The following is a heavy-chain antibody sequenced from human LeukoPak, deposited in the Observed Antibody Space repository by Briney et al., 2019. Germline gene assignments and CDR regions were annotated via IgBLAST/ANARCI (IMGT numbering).Heavy chain of an antibody. J-gene: IGHJ4*02. V-gene: IGHV4-34*01. D-gene: IGHD6-19*01. CDR2: INHSGST. CDR3: ARQDIAVAGIDY. Sequence: SETLSLTCAVSGGSFSGYYWSWIRQPPGKGLEWIGEINHSGSTNYNPSLTSRVTISVFTSKNQFSLKLSSVTAADTAVYYCARQDIAVAGIDYWGQGTLVTVSS. CDR1: GGSFSGYY.